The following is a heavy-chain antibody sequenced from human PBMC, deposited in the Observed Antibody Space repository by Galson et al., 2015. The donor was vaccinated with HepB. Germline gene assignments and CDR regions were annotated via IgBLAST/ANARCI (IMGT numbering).Heavy chain of an antibody. D-gene: IGHD2-2*01. J-gene: IGHJ6*02. CDR2: ISWNSGSI. V-gene: IGHV3-9*01. CDR1: GFTFSSYS. CDR3: AKDLYCSSTSCPGGYYYYGMDV. Sequence: SLRLSCAASGFTFSSYSMLWVRQAPGKGLEWVSGISWNSGSIGYADSVKGRFTISRDNAKNSLYLQMNSLRAEDTALYYCAKDLYCSSTSCPGGYYYYGMDVWGQGTTVTVSS.